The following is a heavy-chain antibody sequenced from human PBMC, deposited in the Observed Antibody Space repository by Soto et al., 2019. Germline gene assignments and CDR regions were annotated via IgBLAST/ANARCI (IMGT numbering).Heavy chain of an antibody. CDR3: AAEGEYYDSRGYYSRVY. V-gene: IGHV1-58*01. CDR1: GFTFTSSA. CDR2: IVVGSGNT. D-gene: IGHD3-22*01. Sequence: SVKVSCKASGFTFTSSAVQWVRQARGQRLEWIGWIVVGSGNTNYAQKFQERVTITRDMSTSTAYMELSSLRSEDTAVYYCAAEGEYYDSRGYYSRVYWGQGTLVTVSS. J-gene: IGHJ4*02.